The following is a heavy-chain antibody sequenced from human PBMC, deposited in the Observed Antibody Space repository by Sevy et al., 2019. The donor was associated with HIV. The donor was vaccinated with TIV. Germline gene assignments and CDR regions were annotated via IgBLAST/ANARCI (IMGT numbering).Heavy chain of an antibody. J-gene: IGHJ6*02. CDR1: GFTFSSYA. CDR3: AKVVRHDSLYYYGMDV. D-gene: IGHD3-3*01. Sequence: GGYLRLSCAASGFTFSSYAMSWVRQAPGKGLEWVSAISGSGGSTYYADSVKGRFTISRDNSKNTLYLQMNSLRAEDTAVYYCAKVVRHDSLYYYGMDVWGQGTTVTVSS. V-gene: IGHV3-23*01. CDR2: ISGSGGST.